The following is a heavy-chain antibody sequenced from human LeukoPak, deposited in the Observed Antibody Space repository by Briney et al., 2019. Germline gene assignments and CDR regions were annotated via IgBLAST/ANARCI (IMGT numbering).Heavy chain of an antibody. V-gene: IGHV4-59*08. Sequence: SETLSLTCTVSGGSISSYYWSWIRQPPGKGLEWIGYIYYSGSTNYNPSLRSRVTISVDTSKNQFSLKLSSVTAADTAVYYWAREYSSSSGRRAFDIWGQGTMVTVSS. J-gene: IGHJ3*02. CDR1: GGSISSYY. CDR2: IYYSGST. CDR3: AREYSSSSGRRAFDI. D-gene: IGHD6-6*01.